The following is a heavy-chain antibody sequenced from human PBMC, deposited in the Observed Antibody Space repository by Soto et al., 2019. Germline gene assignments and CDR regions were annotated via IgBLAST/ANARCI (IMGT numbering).Heavy chain of an antibody. CDR2: INAAIGNT. Sequence: QVQLVQSGAEVKKPGASVKVSGKASGYTFTNYAMHWVRQAPGQRLEWMGWINAAIGNTKYSQKFQGSVTITRDTSANTAYMELSSLRSEDTAVYYCARRNVYGSGSYSFDYWGQGTLVTVSS. D-gene: IGHD3-10*01. V-gene: IGHV1-3*01. CDR1: GYTFTNYA. J-gene: IGHJ4*02. CDR3: ARRNVYGSGSYSFDY.